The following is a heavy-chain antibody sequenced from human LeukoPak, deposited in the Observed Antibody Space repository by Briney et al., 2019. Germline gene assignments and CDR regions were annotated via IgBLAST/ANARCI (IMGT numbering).Heavy chain of an antibody. Sequence: PSETLSLTCTVSGRSISSYYWSWIRQPPGKGLEWIGYIYYSGSTNYNPSLKSRVTISVDTSKNQFSLKLSSVTAADTAVYYCASREGGIAAAWGQGTLVTVSS. J-gene: IGHJ5*02. D-gene: IGHD6-13*01. CDR1: GRSISSYY. CDR2: IYYSGST. V-gene: IGHV4-59*01. CDR3: ASREGGIAAA.